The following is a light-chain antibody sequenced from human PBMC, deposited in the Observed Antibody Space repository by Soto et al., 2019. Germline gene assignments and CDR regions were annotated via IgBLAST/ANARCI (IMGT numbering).Light chain of an antibody. Sequence: DIEMTQSPSTLSSSLGDRVTITCRASQSISSWLAWYKQEPGKAPKLLIYEASSLESWVPSRGRCSGSGTEFPLTISNLKPDDCASYCCQQYNTYPWTFGQGTKVDI. J-gene: IGKJ1*01. CDR1: QSISSW. V-gene: IGKV1-5*01. CDR3: QQYNTYPWT. CDR2: EAS.